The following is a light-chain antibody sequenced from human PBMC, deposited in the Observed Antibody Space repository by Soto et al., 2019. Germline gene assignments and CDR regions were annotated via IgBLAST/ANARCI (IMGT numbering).Light chain of an antibody. Sequence: QSVLTQPASVSGSPGQSITISCTGTSSDVAFYNHVSWYQQHPGKAPKLLIYEVNNRPSGVSHRFSGSKSGNTASLTISGLQAEDEADYYCSSFASNHTYVLGTGTKV. CDR2: EVN. V-gene: IGLV2-14*01. CDR1: SSDVAFYNH. CDR3: SSFASNHTYV. J-gene: IGLJ1*01.